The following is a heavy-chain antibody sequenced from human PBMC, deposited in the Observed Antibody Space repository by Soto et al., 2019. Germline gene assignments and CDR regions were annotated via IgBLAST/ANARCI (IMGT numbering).Heavy chain of an antibody. CDR2: SSATGAGT. J-gene: IGHJ4*02. CDR3: AKDRRAGGNYGFYSDF. CDR1: GFTFSSYG. Sequence: EVQLLESGGGLVQPGGSLRLSCAASGFTFSSYGMTWVRQAPGKGLEWVSFSSATGAGTYYADSVKGRFTISRDNSKNTQYLQMTSLRADDTAVSYCAKDRRAGGNYGFYSDFWGQGALVIVSS. V-gene: IGHV3-23*01. D-gene: IGHD1-7*01.